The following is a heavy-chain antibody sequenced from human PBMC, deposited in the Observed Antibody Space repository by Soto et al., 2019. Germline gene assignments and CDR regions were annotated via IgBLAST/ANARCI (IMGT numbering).Heavy chain of an antibody. CDR2: ISAYNGNT. V-gene: IGHV1-18*01. CDR3: ARDPLLWFGELFLRYYYYGMDV. D-gene: IGHD3-10*01. CDR1: GYTFTSYG. Sequence: QVQLVQSGAEVKKPGASVKVSCKASGYTFTSYGISWVRQAPGQGLEWMGWISAYNGNTNYAQKLQGRVTMTTDTTTSTAYMELRSLRSDDTAVYYCARDPLLWFGELFLRYYYYGMDVWGQGTTVTVSS. J-gene: IGHJ6*02.